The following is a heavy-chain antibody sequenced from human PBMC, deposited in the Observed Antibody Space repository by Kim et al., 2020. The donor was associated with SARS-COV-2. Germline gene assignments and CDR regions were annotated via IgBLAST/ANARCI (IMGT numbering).Heavy chain of an antibody. CDR2: T. Sequence: TGPADTLKGRFNITRDNAENTLYLQMNSLTADDTAVYYCARDRSGAGDYWGPGTLVSVSS. J-gene: IGHJ4*02. D-gene: IGHD3-10*01. CDR3: ARDRSGAGDY. V-gene: IGHV3-74*01.